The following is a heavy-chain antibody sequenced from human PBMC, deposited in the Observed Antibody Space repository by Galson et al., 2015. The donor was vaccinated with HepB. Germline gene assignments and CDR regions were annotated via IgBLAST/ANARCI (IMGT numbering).Heavy chain of an antibody. J-gene: IGHJ2*01. D-gene: IGHD3-16*01. CDR3: AGERRGYFDL. CDR1: GFTFSTYD. V-gene: IGHV3-13*01. CDR2: IGTTGDT. Sequence: SLRLSCAASGFTFSTYDMHWVRQVTGKGLVWVSSIGTTGDTYYPGSVKGRFTISRENAKNSLYLQMNNLRAGDAAIYFCAGERRGYFDLWGRGTLVTVSS.